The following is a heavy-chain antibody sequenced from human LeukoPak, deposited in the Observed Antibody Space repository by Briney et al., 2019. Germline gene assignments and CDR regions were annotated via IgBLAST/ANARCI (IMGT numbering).Heavy chain of an antibody. Sequence: PGGSLRLSCSASGFTFRTYAMAWVRQAPGKGLEWVSGISGGGDTTYYAESVKGRFTISRDNSKNTLFLQMNSLSAEDTAVYYCAKTNGYYDYWGQGTLVAASS. CDR2: ISGGGDTT. D-gene: IGHD3-22*01. CDR3: AKTNGYYDY. CDR1: GFTFRTYA. V-gene: IGHV3-23*01. J-gene: IGHJ4*02.